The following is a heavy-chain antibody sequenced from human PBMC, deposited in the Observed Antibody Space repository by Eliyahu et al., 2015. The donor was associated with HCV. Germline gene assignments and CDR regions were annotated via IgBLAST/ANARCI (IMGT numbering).Heavy chain of an antibody. CDR1: GYSITSGHY. Sequence: QVQLQESGPGLVKPSETLSLTCAVSGYSITSGHYWGWIRQPPGKGLQWIGTMFHSGSAYYNPSLETRVTISVDTSKNQFSLRVSSVTAADTAVYYCARVRYYSSGSSTMMAYFDYWGQGTLVTVSS. CDR3: ARVRYYSSGSSTMMAYFDY. V-gene: IGHV4-38-2*01. CDR2: MFHSGSA. D-gene: IGHD3-10*01. J-gene: IGHJ4*02.